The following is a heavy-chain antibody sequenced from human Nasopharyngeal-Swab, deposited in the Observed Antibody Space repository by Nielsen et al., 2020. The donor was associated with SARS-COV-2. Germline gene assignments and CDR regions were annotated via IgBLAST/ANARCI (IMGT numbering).Heavy chain of an antibody. Sequence: VRQAPGKGLEWVANIKKDGSEKYYVDSVKGRFTISRDNAKNSLYLQMNSLRAEDTAVYYCARDFYGSGSYYNAYGMDVWGQGTTVTV. V-gene: IGHV3-7*01. CDR3: ARDFYGSGSYYNAYGMDV. CDR2: IKKDGSEK. D-gene: IGHD3-10*01. J-gene: IGHJ6*02.